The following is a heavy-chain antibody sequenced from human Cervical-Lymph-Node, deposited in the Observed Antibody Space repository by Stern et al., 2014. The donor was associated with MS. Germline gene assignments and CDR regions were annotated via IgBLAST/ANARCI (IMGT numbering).Heavy chain of an antibody. J-gene: IGHJ6*02. Sequence: QVQLVQSGPGLVKPSETLSLTCSVSGASITSYYWSWIRQPPGKGLEWIGYISYSGSTNYPPSFKSRVTLSVDTAKNHFSLHLTSVTAADTAVYYCARPYPNYFFALDVWGQGTAVTVSS. CDR1: GASITSYY. V-gene: IGHV4-59*08. CDR2: ISYSGST. CDR3: ARPYPNYFFALDV.